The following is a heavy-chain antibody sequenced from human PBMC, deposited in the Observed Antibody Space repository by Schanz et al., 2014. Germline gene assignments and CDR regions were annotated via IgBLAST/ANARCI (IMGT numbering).Heavy chain of an antibody. CDR3: ASDYNYFETEAP. Sequence: QVQLVESGGGVVQPGRSLRLSCAASGFTFSKYGVHWVRQAPGKGLEWVAVIWYNGSNKYYADSVRGRFTISRDNSKNALYLQMDSLRAEDTAVYYCASDYNYFETEAPWGQGTLVTVSS. J-gene: IGHJ5*02. CDR2: IWYNGSNK. D-gene: IGHD3-16*01. V-gene: IGHV3-33*01. CDR1: GFTFSKYG.